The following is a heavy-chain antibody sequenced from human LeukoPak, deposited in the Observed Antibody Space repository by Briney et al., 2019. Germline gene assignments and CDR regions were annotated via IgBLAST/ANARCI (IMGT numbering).Heavy chain of an antibody. J-gene: IGHJ4*02. CDR3: ARGEDFERYYLAY. D-gene: IGHD3-9*01. CDR1: GGSISIYY. CDR2: IYYTGTT. Sequence: PSETLSLTCSVSGGSISIYYWTWIRQIPGRGLEWIGYIYYTGTTNYNPLFESRATISVDTSKNQFSLKLTSVTAADTVVYFCARGEDFERYYLAYWGQGTLVTVSS. V-gene: IGHV4-59*01.